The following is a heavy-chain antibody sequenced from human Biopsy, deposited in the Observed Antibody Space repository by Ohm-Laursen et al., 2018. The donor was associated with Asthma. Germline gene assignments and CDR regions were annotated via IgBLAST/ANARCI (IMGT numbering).Heavy chain of an antibody. CDR2: VSHTGST. V-gene: IGHV4-59*11. CDR1: GGPIRSHD. CDR3: ARLADCSGGACYSYGWFDP. Sequence: SETLSLTCTVSGGPIRSHDWTWIRLPPGKGLEYIGDVSHTGSTNYNPSLKSRVTMSLDTSKNQFSLRLTSVTPADTAVYYCARLADCSGGACYSYGWFDPWGQGTRVTVSS. J-gene: IGHJ5*02. D-gene: IGHD2-15*01.